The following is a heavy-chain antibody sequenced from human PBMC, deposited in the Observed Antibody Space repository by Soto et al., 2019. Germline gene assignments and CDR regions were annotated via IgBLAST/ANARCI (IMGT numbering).Heavy chain of an antibody. CDR3: ARHRGGYDFFYFDY. Sequence: QLQLQESGPGLVKPSETLSLTCTVSGGSISSSSYYWGWIRQPPGKGLEWIGSIYYSGSTYYNPSLKSRVTISVDTSKNQFSLKLSSVTAADTAVYYCARHRGGYDFFYFDYWGQGTLVTVSS. CDR1: GGSISSSSYY. J-gene: IGHJ4*02. D-gene: IGHD5-12*01. V-gene: IGHV4-39*01. CDR2: IYYSGST.